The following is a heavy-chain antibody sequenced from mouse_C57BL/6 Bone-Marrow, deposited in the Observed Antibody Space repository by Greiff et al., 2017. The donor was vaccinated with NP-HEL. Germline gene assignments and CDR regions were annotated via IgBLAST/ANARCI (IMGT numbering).Heavy chain of an antibody. CDR3: TRDRSYYGSRYFDY. CDR2: ISSGGDYI. D-gene: IGHD1-1*01. CDR1: GFTFSSYA. Sequence: EVQRVESGEGLVKPGGSLKLSCAASGFTFSSYAMSWVRQTPEKRLEWVAYISSGGDYIYYADTVKGRFTISRDNARNTLYLQMSSLKSEDTAMYYCTRDRSYYGSRYFDYWGQGTTLTVSS. V-gene: IGHV5-9-1*02. J-gene: IGHJ2*01.